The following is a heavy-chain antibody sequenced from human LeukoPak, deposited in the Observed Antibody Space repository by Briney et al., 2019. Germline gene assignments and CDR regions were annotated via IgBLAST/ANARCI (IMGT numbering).Heavy chain of an antibody. V-gene: IGHV4-4*07. Sequence: SETLSLTCTVSGGSISSYYWSWIRQPAGKGLEWIGRIYTSGSTNYNPSLKSRVTMSVDTSKDQFSLKLSSVTAADTAVYYCARGVTIFGVVIYDYWGQGTLVAVSS. J-gene: IGHJ4*02. D-gene: IGHD3-3*01. CDR3: ARGVTIFGVVIYDY. CDR2: IYTSGST. CDR1: GGSISSYY.